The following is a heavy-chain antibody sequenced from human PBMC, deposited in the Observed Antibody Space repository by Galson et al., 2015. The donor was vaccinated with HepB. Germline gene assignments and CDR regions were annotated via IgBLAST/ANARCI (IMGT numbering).Heavy chain of an antibody. CDR1: GFTFSDYY. J-gene: IGHJ4*02. V-gene: IGHV3-11*06. D-gene: IGHD4-17*01. Sequence: LRLSCAVSGFTFSDYYMSWIRRAPGKGLEWISYISSNTLYTNYADSVKGRFTISRDNAKNSLYLQINGLRAEDTAVYYCARVADADYGDHTHFDSWGQGTLVTVSS. CDR2: ISSNTLYT. CDR3: ARVADADYGDHTHFDS.